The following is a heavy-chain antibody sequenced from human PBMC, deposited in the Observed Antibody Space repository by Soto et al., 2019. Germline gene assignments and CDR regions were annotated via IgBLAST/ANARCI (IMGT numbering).Heavy chain of an antibody. CDR1: GFTFSSYA. V-gene: IGHV3-23*01. CDR3: AKDNPGSGSYIRPPSSLDY. J-gene: IGHJ4*02. D-gene: IGHD1-26*01. Sequence: PGGSLRLSCAASGFTFSSYAMSWVRQAPGKGLEWVSAISGSGGSTYYADSVKGRFTISRDNSKNTLYLQMNSLRAEDTAVYYCAKDNPGSGSYIRPPSSLDYWGQGTLVTVSS. CDR2: ISGSGGST.